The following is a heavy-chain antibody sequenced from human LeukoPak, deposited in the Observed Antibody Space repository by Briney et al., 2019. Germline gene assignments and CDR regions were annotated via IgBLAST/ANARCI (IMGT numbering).Heavy chain of an antibody. Sequence: GGSLRLSCAASGFTFDDYGMSWVRQAPGKGLEWVSGINWNGGSTGYADSVKGRFTISRDNAKNSLYLQMSSLGAEDTALYYCASGPHSGSSYDYWGQGTLVTVSS. CDR1: GFTFDDYG. V-gene: IGHV3-20*04. D-gene: IGHD3-10*01. J-gene: IGHJ4*02. CDR3: ASGPHSGSSYDY. CDR2: INWNGGST.